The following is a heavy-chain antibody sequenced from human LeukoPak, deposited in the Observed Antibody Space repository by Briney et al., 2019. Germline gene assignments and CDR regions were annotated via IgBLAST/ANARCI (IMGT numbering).Heavy chain of an antibody. Sequence: GASVKVSCKASGGTFSSYAISWVRQAPGQGLEWMGGIIPIFDTANYAQKFQGRVTITTDESTSTAYMELSSLRSEDTAVYYCARYHSGWPSKYWGQGTLVTVSS. J-gene: IGHJ4*02. V-gene: IGHV1-69*05. CDR3: ARYHSGWPSKY. CDR1: GGTFSSYA. D-gene: IGHD6-19*01. CDR2: IIPIFDTA.